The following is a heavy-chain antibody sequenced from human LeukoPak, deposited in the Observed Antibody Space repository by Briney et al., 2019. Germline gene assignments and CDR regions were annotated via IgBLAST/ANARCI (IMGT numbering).Heavy chain of an antibody. J-gene: IGHJ4*02. CDR1: GGSISSYY. Sequence: PSETLSLTCTVSGGSISSYYWSWIRQPPGKGLEWIGYIYYSGSTSYNPSLKSRVTISVDTSKNQFSLKLSSVTAADTAVYYCAREVIMITFGGVVPNRFDYWGQGTLVTVSS. D-gene: IGHD3-16*01. CDR3: AREVIMITFGGVVPNRFDY. CDR2: IYYSGST. V-gene: IGHV4-59*12.